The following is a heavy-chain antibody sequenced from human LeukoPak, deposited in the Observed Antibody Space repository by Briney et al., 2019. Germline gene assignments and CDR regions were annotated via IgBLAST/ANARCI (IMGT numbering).Heavy chain of an antibody. D-gene: IGHD3-10*01. V-gene: IGHV1-2*02. CDR1: GYPFTGYY. CDR2: ISPGTGVT. CDR3: VRDTRNDYASGSYYPD. J-gene: IGHJ4*02. Sequence: ASVKVSCKASGYPFTGYYIHWVRQAPGQGLEWMGWISPGTGVTTYAQNFQGRVTMTRDTSITTAYMELSRLRSDDTAMYYCVRDTRNDYASGSYYPDWGQGTLVTVSS.